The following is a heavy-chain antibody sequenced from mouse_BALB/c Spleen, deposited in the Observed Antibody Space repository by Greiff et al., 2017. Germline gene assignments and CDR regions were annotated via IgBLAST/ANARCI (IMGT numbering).Heavy chain of an antibody. Sequence: QVQLKESGAELVRPGTSVKVSCKASGYAFTNYLIEWVKQRPGQGLEWIGVINPGSGGTNYNEKFKGKATLTADKSSSTAYMQLSSLTSDDSAVYFCARYDEICYAMDYWGQGTSVTVSS. J-gene: IGHJ4*01. CDR1: GYAFTNYL. CDR3: ARYDEICYAMDY. D-gene: IGHD2-14*01. V-gene: IGHV1-54*01. CDR2: INPGSGGT.